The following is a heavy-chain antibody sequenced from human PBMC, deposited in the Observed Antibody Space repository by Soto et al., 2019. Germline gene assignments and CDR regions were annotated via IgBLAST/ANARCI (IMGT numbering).Heavy chain of an antibody. CDR1: GGTFSSYS. J-gene: IGHJ4*02. CDR3: ARDGERHSGGNDY. CDR2: IIPIFGTA. D-gene: IGHD2-21*01. Sequence: QVQLVQSGAEVKKPGSSVKVSCKAAGGTFSSYSLNWVRQAPGQGLVWMGEIIPIFGTANYAQKFQGRGTITADESTSTDYVELSSMRYEQTAVYYCARDGERHSGGNDYWGQGSVVNVTS. V-gene: IGHV1-69*01.